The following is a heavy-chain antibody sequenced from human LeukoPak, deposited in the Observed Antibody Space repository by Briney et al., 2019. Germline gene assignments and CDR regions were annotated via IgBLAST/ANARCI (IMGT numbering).Heavy chain of an antibody. CDR1: GFTFSHYA. D-gene: IGHD3-10*01. J-gene: IGHJ4*02. V-gene: IGHV3-23*01. Sequence: GGSLRLSCTASGFTFSHYAMIWVRRTPGKGLEWVSAINDGDDGPYYADSVKGRFTISRDNSKNTLFLQMNNLRAEDTALYYCTRSLNYFTSGTSRRDFDSWGQGTLVTVSS. CDR3: TRSLNYFTSGTSRRDFDS. CDR2: INDGDDGP.